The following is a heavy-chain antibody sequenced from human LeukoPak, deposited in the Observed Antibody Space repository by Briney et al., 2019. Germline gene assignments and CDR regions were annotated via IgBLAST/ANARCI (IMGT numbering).Heavy chain of an antibody. CDR3: AKSLFTSATGTGRAFHI. Sequence: PGGSLRLSCAASGFTLSSNYMSWVRQAPGRGLEWVSAISASGDVTFYADSLRGRFTISRDNSKSTLYLQMNGLRAEDTAIFYCAKSLFTSATGTGRAFHIWGQGTRVTVSS. J-gene: IGHJ3*02. D-gene: IGHD1-1*01. V-gene: IGHV3-23*01. CDR1: GFTLSSNY. CDR2: ISASGDVT.